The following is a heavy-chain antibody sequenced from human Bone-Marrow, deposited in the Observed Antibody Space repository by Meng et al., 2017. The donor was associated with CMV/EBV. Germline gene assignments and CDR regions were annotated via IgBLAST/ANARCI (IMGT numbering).Heavy chain of an antibody. Sequence: GSLRLSCTVSGGSISSGDYYWSWIRQPPGKGLEWIGYIYYSGSTNYNPSLKSRVTISVDTSKNQFSLKLSSVTAADTAVYYCARCSPFALGTGDWFDPWGQGTLVTVSS. V-gene: IGHV4-61*08. CDR1: GGSISSGDYY. D-gene: IGHD7-27*01. CDR2: IYYSGST. J-gene: IGHJ5*02. CDR3: ARCSPFALGTGDWFDP.